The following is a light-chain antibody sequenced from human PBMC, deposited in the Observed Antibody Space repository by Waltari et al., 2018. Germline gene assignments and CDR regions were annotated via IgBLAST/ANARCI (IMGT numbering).Light chain of an antibody. Sequence: QSALTQPASVSGSPGPSSTISCSGSISDVGAYNYVSWYQQPPGKAPKLLIYDVSKRHSGASTRFSGSKSGNTASLTLSGLQAEDEADYYCSSFTSKRTVVCGGGTKVTVL. CDR2: DVS. CDR3: SSFTSKRTVV. CDR1: ISDVGAYNY. J-gene: IGLJ3*02. V-gene: IGLV2-14*03.